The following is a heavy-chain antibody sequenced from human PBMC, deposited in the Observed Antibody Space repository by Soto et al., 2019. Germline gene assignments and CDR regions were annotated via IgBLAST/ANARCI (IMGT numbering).Heavy chain of an antibody. CDR1: GYTFTSYD. D-gene: IGHD6-6*01. J-gene: IGHJ4*02. CDR3: ARERSSSSLDY. Sequence: QVQLVQSGAEVKKPGASVKVSCKASGYTFTSYDVNWVRQATGQGLEWMGWMNTNSGNTGYAQKFQGRVTMTRNTSISTDYMELSSLRSADKAGYYCARERSSSSLDYWGQGTLVTVSS. CDR2: MNTNSGNT. V-gene: IGHV1-8*01.